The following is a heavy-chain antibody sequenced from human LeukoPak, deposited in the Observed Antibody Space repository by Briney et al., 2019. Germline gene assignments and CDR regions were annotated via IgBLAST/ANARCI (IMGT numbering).Heavy chain of an antibody. V-gene: IGHV4-59*02. CDR1: GGSVTTYH. CDR3: ASSAADIDY. Sequence: SETLSLTCTVSGGSVTTYHWSWIRQPPGKGLEWIGYIYYSGSTNYNPSLKSRVTISVDTSKNQFSLKLSSVTAADTAVYYCASSAADIDYWGQGTLVTVSS. J-gene: IGHJ4*02. D-gene: IGHD6-13*01. CDR2: IYYSGST.